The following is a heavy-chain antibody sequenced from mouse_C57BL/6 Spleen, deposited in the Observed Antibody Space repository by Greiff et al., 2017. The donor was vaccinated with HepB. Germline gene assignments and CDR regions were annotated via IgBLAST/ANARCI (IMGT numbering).Heavy chain of an antibody. Sequence: VQVVESGAELARPGASVKLSCKASGYTFTSYGISWVKQRTGQGLEWIGEIYPRSGNTYYNEKFKGKATLTADKSSSTAYMELRSLTSEDSAVYFCSCYYYGSSYAMDYWGQGTSVTVSS. CDR2: IYPRSGNT. CDR1: GYTFTSYG. D-gene: IGHD1-1*01. J-gene: IGHJ4*01. V-gene: IGHV1-81*01. CDR3: SCYYYGSSYAMDY.